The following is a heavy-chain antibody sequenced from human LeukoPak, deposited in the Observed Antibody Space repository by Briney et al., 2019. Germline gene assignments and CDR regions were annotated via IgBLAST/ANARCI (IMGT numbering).Heavy chain of an antibody. V-gene: IGHV4-59*01. CDR2: VYYSGST. Sequence: PSETLSLTCTLSGGSITGYYWSWIRQPPGKGLEWIGHVYYSGSTKYNPTLQNRVTISVDTSKSHFSLKLTSVTTADTAIYYCARVIAAPNWLDPWGQGILVSVSS. CDR1: GGSITGYY. J-gene: IGHJ5*02. D-gene: IGHD3-22*01. CDR3: ARVIAAPNWLDP.